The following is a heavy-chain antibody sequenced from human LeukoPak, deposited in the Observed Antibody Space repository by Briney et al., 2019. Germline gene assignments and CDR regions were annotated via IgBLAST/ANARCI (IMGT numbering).Heavy chain of an antibody. Sequence: SRVTISVDTSKNQFSLKLSSVTAADTAVYYCARDRKYDYYDSSGYSPTNAFDIWGQGTMVTVSS. CDR3: ARDRKYDYYDSSGYSPTNAFDI. V-gene: IGHV4-39*07. J-gene: IGHJ3*02. D-gene: IGHD3-22*01.